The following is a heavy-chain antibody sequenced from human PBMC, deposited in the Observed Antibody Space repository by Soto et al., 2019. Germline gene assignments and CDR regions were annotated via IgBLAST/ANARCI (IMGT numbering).Heavy chain of an antibody. V-gene: IGHV3-74*01. D-gene: IGHD3-3*01. CDR3: ARIFGMVSQRIGMDV. CDR1: GFTFSTYW. Sequence: GGSLRLSCAASGFTFSTYWMHWVRQAPGKGLVWVSRINTDGSSTGYADSVKGRFTISRDNAKNTVYLQMNGLRAEDTAVYYCARIFGMVSQRIGMDVWGQGTTVTVSS. CDR2: INTDGSST. J-gene: IGHJ6*02.